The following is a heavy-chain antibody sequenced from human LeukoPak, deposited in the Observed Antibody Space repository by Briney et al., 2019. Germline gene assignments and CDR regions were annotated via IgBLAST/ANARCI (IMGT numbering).Heavy chain of an antibody. CDR1: GGTFSSYA. Sequence: SVKVSCKASGGTFSSYAISWGRQSPGQGLKGMGGIIPIFGTANYAQKFQGRVTITTDESTSTDYMELSSLRSGDTAVYYCARGHYYDSSGHNRYYYYMDVWGKGTTVTVSS. J-gene: IGHJ6*03. CDR3: ARGHYYDSSGHNRYYYYMDV. D-gene: IGHD3-22*01. V-gene: IGHV1-69*05. CDR2: IIPIFGTA.